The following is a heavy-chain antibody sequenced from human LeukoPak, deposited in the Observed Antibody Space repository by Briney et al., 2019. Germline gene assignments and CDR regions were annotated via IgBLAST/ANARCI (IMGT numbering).Heavy chain of an antibody. V-gene: IGHV3-21*01. CDR2: ISSTSYYI. J-gene: IGHJ6*02. CDR3: ARGDYYGSGTYYYYGMDV. CDR1: GFTFSTYS. Sequence: GGSLRLSCAASGFTFSTYSMNWVRQAPGRGLEWVSSISSTSYYIYYADSVKGRFTISRDNAKNSLYLQMNSLRAEDTAVYYCARGDYYGSGTYYYYGMDVWGQGTTVTVSS. D-gene: IGHD3-10*01.